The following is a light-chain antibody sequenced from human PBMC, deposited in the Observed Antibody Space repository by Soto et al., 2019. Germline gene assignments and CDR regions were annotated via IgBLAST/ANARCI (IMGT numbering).Light chain of an antibody. CDR2: GAS. V-gene: IGKV3-15*01. CDR3: QQYNSWLWT. J-gene: IGKJ1*01. CDR1: QSVSSK. Sequence: EIVMTQSPATLSVSPGEGATLSCRASQSVSSKLAWYQQKPGQAPRLLIYGASTRATGIPARFSGSGSGTDFTLIISSLQSEASAVYYCQQYNSWLWTFGQGTKVEIK.